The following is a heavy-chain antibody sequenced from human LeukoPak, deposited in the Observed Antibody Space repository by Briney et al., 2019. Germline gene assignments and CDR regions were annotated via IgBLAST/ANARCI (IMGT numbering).Heavy chain of an antibody. J-gene: IGHJ4*02. V-gene: IGHV4-59*01. CDR1: GGSISSYY. Sequence: SETLSLTCTVSGGSISSYYWSWIRQPPGKGLEWIGYIYYSGSTNYNPPLKSRVTISVDTSKNQFSLKLSSVTAADTAVYYCARRDSNWNYASGFDYWGQGTLVTVSS. D-gene: IGHD1-7*01. CDR2: IYYSGST. CDR3: ARRDSNWNYASGFDY.